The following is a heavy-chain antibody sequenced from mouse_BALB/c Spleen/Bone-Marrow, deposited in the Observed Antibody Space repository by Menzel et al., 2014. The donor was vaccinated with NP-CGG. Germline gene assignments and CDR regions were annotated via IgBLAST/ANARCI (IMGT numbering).Heavy chain of an antibody. CDR3: VRSTGAMDY. V-gene: IGHV1-7*01. Sequence: VQLQQSGAELAKPGASVKMSCKASGYAFTTYWMHWVKQRPGQGLEWIGFIDPTTGYTECNQNFKDKASLTADKSSSTAYMQLSSLTSEDSAVYYCVRSTGAMDYWGQGTSVTVSS. CDR2: IDPTTGYT. D-gene: IGHD3-2*01. CDR1: GYAFTTYW. J-gene: IGHJ4*01.